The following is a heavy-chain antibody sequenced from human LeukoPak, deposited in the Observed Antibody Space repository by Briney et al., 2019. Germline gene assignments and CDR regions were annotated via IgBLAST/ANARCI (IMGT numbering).Heavy chain of an antibody. CDR1: GFTFSRCT. J-gene: IGHJ4*02. CDR2: ISSSGYYI. D-gene: IGHD6-6*01. CDR3: ARDLVSRSNY. Sequence: PVGSLRLSCAASGFTFSRCTMNWVRQSPGKGLEWVSSISSSGYYIYYADSVKGRFTISRDNAKNSLYLQMNSLRAEDTAVYYCARDLVSRSNYWGQGTPVTVSS. V-gene: IGHV3-21*01.